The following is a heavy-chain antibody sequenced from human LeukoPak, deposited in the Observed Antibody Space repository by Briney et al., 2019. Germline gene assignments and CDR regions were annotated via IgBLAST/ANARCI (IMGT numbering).Heavy chain of an antibody. D-gene: IGHD3-22*01. V-gene: IGHV4-59*01. Sequence: SETLSLTCTVSGGSISSYYWSWIQQPPGKGPEWIGYIYYSGSTNYNPSLKSRVTISVDTSKNQFSLKLSSVTAADTAVYYCARSIVVPSNNWFDPWGQGTLVTVSS. CDR1: GGSISSYY. CDR3: ARSIVVPSNNWFDP. CDR2: IYYSGST. J-gene: IGHJ5*02.